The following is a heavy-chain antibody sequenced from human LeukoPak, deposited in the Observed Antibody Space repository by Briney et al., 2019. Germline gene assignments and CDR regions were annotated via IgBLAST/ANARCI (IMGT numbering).Heavy chain of an antibody. J-gene: IGHJ4*02. CDR1: GFTFSSYA. D-gene: IGHD6-19*01. CDR2: IYSGGST. Sequence: QPGGSLRLSCAASGFTFSSYAMSWVRQAPGKGLEWVSVIYSGGSTYYADSVKGRFTISRDNSKNTLYLQMNSLRAEDTAVYYCAREAGTAVAGLFDYWGQGTLVTVSS. CDR3: AREAGTAVAGLFDY. V-gene: IGHV3-66*01.